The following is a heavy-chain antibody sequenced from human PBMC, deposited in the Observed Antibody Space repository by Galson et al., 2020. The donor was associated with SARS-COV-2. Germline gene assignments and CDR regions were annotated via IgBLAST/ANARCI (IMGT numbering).Heavy chain of an antibody. J-gene: IGHJ6*02. CDR1: GGSISGYY. Sequence: SETLSLTCAVSGGSISGYYWTWIRQPPGKTLEWIGGISHSGSTNYSPSLKNRVTISADTSRSYFSLKLKSVTAADTAVYYCATQQGENCGYFYGLDVWAPGTTVTVSS. D-gene: IGHD2-21*01. V-gene: IGHV4-34*01. CDR3: ATQQGENCGYFYGLDV. CDR2: ISHSGST.